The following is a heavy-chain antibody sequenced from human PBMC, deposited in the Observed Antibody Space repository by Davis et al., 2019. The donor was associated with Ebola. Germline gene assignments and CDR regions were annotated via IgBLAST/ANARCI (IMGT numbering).Heavy chain of an antibody. J-gene: IGHJ4*02. Sequence: GESLKISCAASGFTFSSYWMSWVRQAPGKGLEWVSAISGSGGSTYYADSVKGRSTISRDNSKNTLYLQMNSLRAEDTAVYYCAKGQSGFDYWGQGTLVTVSS. CDR2: ISGSGGST. CDR3: AKGQSGFDY. CDR1: GFTFSSYW. D-gene: IGHD6-25*01. V-gene: IGHV3-23*01.